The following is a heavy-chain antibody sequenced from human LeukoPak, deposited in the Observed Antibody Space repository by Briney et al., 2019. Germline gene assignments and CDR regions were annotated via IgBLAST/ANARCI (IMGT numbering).Heavy chain of an antibody. J-gene: IGHJ6*03. CDR3: ARESYSSSSGDADYYTAV. V-gene: IGHV3-64*01. Sequence: AGSLSLSCVASGFTFSSYAMHWGRQPPGTGLEYVSGINSNGGSTHYANSVKGRFTISRDNSKHTLYLQIGSLRTEDMAVYYCARESYSSSSGDADYYTAVWGKGTTVTVSS. CDR2: INSNGGST. CDR1: GFTFSSYA. D-gene: IGHD6-6*01.